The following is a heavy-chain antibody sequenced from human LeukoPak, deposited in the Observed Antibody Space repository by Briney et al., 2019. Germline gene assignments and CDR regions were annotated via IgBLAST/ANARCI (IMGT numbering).Heavy chain of an antibody. CDR3: AKNRMGGTTYYNYYMDV. CDR1: GFTFSNYG. V-gene: IGHV3-30*18. D-gene: IGHD1-26*01. Sequence: PGGSLRLSCAASGFTFSNYGMYWVRQAPGKGLEWVAVISYDGSHKHHADSAKGRFIISRDNSKNTLYLQINSLRAEDTAVYYCAKNRMGGTTYYNYYMDVWGKGTTVIVSS. CDR2: ISYDGSHK. J-gene: IGHJ6*03.